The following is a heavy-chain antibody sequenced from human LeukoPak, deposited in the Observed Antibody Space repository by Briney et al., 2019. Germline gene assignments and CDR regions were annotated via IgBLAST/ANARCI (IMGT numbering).Heavy chain of an antibody. J-gene: IGHJ4*02. V-gene: IGHV1-18*01. CDR3: ARSVVGASPGDY. CDR2: ISAYNGNT. CDR1: GYTFTSYD. D-gene: IGHD1-26*01. Sequence: ASVKVSCKASGYTFTSYDSSWVRQAPGQGLEWMGWISAYNGNTNYAQKLQGRVTMTTDTSTSTAYMELRSLRSDDTAVYYCARSVVGASPGDYWGQGTLVTVSS.